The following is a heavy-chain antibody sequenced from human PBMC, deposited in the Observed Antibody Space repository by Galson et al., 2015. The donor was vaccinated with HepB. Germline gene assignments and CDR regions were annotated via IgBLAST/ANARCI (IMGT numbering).Heavy chain of an antibody. CDR1: GFTFSDYY. D-gene: IGHD2-2*01. CDR2: ISSSGSTI. V-gene: IGHV3-11*01. Sequence: SLRLSCAASGFTFSDYYMSWIRQAPGKGLEWVSYISSSGSTIYYADSVKGRFTISRDNAKNSLYLQMNSLRAEDTAVYYCAREPILCSSTSCYRWGAVDIWGQGTMVTVSS. J-gene: IGHJ3*02. CDR3: AREPILCSSTSCYRWGAVDI.